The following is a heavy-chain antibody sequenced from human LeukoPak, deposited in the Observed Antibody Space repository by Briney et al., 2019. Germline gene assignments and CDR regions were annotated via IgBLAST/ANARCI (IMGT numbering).Heavy chain of an antibody. CDR3: ARHVDYDSSGYYLFDY. CDR2: IYPGDSDT. D-gene: IGHD3-22*01. Sequence: GESLKISCKGSGYSFTSYWIGWVRQMPGKGLEWMGIIYPGDSDTRYSPSFQGQVTISADKSISTAYLQWSSLKASDTAMYYCARHVDYDSSGYYLFDYWGQGTLVTVSS. V-gene: IGHV5-51*01. J-gene: IGHJ4*02. CDR1: GYSFTSYW.